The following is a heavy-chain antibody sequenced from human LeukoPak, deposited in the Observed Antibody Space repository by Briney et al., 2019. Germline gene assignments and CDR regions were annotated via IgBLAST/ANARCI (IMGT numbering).Heavy chain of an antibody. D-gene: IGHD5-24*01. J-gene: IGHJ4*02. V-gene: IGHV3-48*04. Sequence: GGSLRLSCAASGFSVTSKYINWVRQAPGKGLEWVSYIGTSSSTIYYVDSVKGRFTISRDNAKNSLYLQMNSLRVEDTAVYYCGRGWAVDFWGQGTLVTVSS. CDR2: IGTSSSTI. CDR3: GRGWAVDF. CDR1: GFSVTSKY.